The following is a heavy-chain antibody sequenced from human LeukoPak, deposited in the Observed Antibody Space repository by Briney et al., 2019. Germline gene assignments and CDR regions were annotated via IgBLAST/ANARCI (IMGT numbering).Heavy chain of an antibody. V-gene: IGHV1-18*01. CDR3: ARPLYYDSTGYHQYYFDH. Sequence: GASVKVSCKXSGYTFTSYGISWVRQAPGQGLEWMGWISAYNGNTNYAQNLQGRVTMTTETSTSTAYMDLRSLRSDDTAVYYCARPLYYDSTGYHQYYFDHWGQGALVTVSS. CDR2: ISAYNGNT. J-gene: IGHJ4*02. D-gene: IGHD3-22*01. CDR1: GYTFTSYG.